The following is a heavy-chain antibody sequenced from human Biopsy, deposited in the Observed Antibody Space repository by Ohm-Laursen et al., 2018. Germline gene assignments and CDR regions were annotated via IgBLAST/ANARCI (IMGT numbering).Heavy chain of an antibody. D-gene: IGHD2-2*01. V-gene: IGHV1-69*11. J-gene: IGHJ4*02. Sequence: SVKVSCKSPTGTFNSYGIIWVRQAPGQGLEWMGRIIPILRTTAYAQTFLGRVTITADSPTSTVDMELTSLTPDDTAVYFCAREAIGYQLPCDDWGQGTLVTVSS. CDR2: IIPILRTT. CDR3: AREAIGYQLPCDD. CDR1: TGTFNSYG.